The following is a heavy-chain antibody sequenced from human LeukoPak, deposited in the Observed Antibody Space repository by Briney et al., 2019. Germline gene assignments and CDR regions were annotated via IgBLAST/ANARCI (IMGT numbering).Heavy chain of an antibody. V-gene: IGHV4-4*07. D-gene: IGHD6-19*01. J-gene: IGHJ4*02. Sequence: SETLSLTCTVSGGSISSYYWSWIRQPAGKGLEWIGRIYTSGSTNYNPSLKSRVTMSVDTSKNQFSLKLSSVTAADTAVYYCAGTGYSSGWYSVDYWGQGTLVTVSS. CDR1: GGSISSYY. CDR2: IYTSGST. CDR3: AGTGYSSGWYSVDY.